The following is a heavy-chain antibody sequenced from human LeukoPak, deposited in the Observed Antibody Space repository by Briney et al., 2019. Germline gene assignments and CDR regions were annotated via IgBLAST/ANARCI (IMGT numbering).Heavy chain of an antibody. V-gene: IGHV4-34*01. D-gene: IGHD1-1*01. CDR1: GGSFSGYY. Sequence: SETLSLTCAVYGGSFSGYYWSWIRQPPGKGLEWIGEINHSGSTNYNPSLKSRVTILVDTSKNQFSLKLSSATAADTAVYYCAKAGTTGIHHWFDPWGQGNLVTVSS. J-gene: IGHJ5*02. CDR3: AKAGTTGIHHWFDP. CDR2: INHSGST.